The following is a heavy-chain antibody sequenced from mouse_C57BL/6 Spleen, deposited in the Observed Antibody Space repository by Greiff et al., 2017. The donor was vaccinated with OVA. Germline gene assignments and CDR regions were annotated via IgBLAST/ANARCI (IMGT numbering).Heavy chain of an antibody. D-gene: IGHD2-3*01. V-gene: IGHV1-53*01. CDR3: ASEGGLYDGYLDY. J-gene: IGHJ2*01. CDR1: GYTFTSYW. CDR2: INPSNGGT. Sequence: QVQLQQPGTELVKPGASVKLSCKASGYTFTSYWMHWVKQRPGQGLEWIGNINPSNGGTNYNEKFKSKATLTVDKSSSTAYMQLSSLTSEDSAVYYGASEGGLYDGYLDYWGQGTTLTVSS.